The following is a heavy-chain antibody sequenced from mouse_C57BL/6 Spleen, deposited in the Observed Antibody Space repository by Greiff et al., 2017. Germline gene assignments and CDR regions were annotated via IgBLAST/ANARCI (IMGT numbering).Heavy chain of an antibody. CDR3: ASLYYDYDGAMDD. CDR1: GFSLTSYG. D-gene: IGHD2-4*01. J-gene: IGHJ4*01. Sequence: VKLMESGPGLVQPSQSLSITCTVSGFSLTSYGVHWVRQSPGKGLEWLGVIWSGGSTDSHAAFMSRLSISKDKSKSQVFFKMNSLQADDTAIYYWASLYYDYDGAMDDWGQGTSGTVSS. V-gene: IGHV2-2*01. CDR2: IWSGGST.